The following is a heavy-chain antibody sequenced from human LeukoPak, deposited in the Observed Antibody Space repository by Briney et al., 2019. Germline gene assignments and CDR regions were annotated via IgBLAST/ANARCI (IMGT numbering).Heavy chain of an antibody. CDR2: INWNGVST. D-gene: IGHD6-13*01. V-gene: IGHV3-20*04. J-gene: IGHJ4*02. CDR3: ARTGRDSSWYIDES. Sequence: GGSLRLSCAASGFTFDDYGMSWVRQAPGKGLEWVSGINWNGVSTGYADSVKGRFTISRDNAKSSLYLQMNSLRAEDAALYYCARTGRDSSWYIDESWGQGTLVTVSS. CDR1: GFTFDDYG.